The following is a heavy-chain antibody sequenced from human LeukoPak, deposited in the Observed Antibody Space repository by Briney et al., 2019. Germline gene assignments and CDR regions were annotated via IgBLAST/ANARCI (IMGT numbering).Heavy chain of an antibody. J-gene: IGHJ4*02. CDR2: ISTSSSYK. Sequence: PGGSLRLSCAASGFTFSSYSMNWVRQAPGKGLEWVSSISTSSSYKYYADSLKGRSTISRDNAKNSLYLQMNSLGAEDTAAYYCARHSDYDILTGPNDYWGQGTLVTVSS. D-gene: IGHD3-9*01. CDR3: ARHSDYDILTGPNDY. CDR1: GFTFSSYS. V-gene: IGHV3-21*01.